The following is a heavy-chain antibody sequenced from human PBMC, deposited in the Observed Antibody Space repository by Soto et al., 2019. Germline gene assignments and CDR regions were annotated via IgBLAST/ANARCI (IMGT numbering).Heavy chain of an antibody. CDR1: GFTFSSYG. J-gene: IGHJ4*02. CDR3: ARDNGNTAMDTPDY. Sequence: VGSLRLSCAASGFTFSSYGMHWVRQAPGKGLEWVAVISYDGSNKYYADSVKGRFTISRDNSKNTLYLQMNSLRAEDAAVYYCARDNGNTAMDTPDYWGQGTLVTVSS. CDR2: ISYDGSNK. D-gene: IGHD5-18*01. V-gene: IGHV3-30*03.